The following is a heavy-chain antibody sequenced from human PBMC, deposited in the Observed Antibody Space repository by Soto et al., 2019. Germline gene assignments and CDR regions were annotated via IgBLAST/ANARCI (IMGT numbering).Heavy chain of an antibody. CDR3: ARGDSSSSYYGMDV. Sequence: LRLSCAASGFTFSTYGMNWVRQAPGKGLEWVAVFLYDGSNKYFADSVKGRFTISRDNSKNTLYLQMNSLRAEDTAVHYCARGDSSSSYYGMDVWGQGTTVTVSS. CDR1: GFTFSTYG. J-gene: IGHJ6*02. V-gene: IGHV3-33*01. D-gene: IGHD6-13*01. CDR2: FLYDGSNK.